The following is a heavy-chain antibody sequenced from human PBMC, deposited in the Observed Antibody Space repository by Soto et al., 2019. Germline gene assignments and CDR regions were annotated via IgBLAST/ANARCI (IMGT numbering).Heavy chain of an antibody. CDR3: ALYSAVVPAAKGGFDY. V-gene: IGHV1-46*03. Sequence: QVQLVQSGAEVKKPGASVKVSCKASGYTFTSYYMDWVRQAPGQGLEWMGIINPSGGSTSYAQKFQGRVTMTRDTSTSTVYMELSSLRSEDTAVYYCALYSAVVPAAKGGFDYWGQGTLVTVSS. D-gene: IGHD2-2*01. J-gene: IGHJ4*02. CDR1: GYTFTSYY. CDR2: INPSGGST.